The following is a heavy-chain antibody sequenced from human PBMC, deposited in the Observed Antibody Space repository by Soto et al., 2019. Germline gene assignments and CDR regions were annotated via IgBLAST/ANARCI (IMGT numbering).Heavy chain of an antibody. CDR3: ARAHAPTLPFDY. CDR2: VFRSGTA. D-gene: IGHD2-15*01. J-gene: IGHJ4*01. CDR1: GYSISTGYY. V-gene: IGHV4-38-2*02. Sequence: PSETLSLTCTVSGYSISTGYYWAWVQQSPGKGLEWIGFVFRSGTAKYNPTLKSRVTMSVDTSKNQFSLSLDSVTAADTAVYFCARAHAPTLPFDYWGQGALVTVSS.